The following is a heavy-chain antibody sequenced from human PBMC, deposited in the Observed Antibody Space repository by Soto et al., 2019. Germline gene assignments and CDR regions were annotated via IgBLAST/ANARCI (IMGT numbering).Heavy chain of an antibody. V-gene: IGHV3-30*18. CDR3: AKDSGYDSSGIFDY. CDR2: ISYDGSNK. CDR1: GFTFSSYG. Sequence: QVQLVESGGGVVQPGRSLRLSCAASGFTFSSYGMHWVRQAPGKGLEWVAVISYDGSNKYYADSVKGRFTISRDNSKNTLYLQMNSLRAEDTAVYYCAKDSGYDSSGIFDYWGQGTLVTVSS. J-gene: IGHJ4*02. D-gene: IGHD3-22*01.